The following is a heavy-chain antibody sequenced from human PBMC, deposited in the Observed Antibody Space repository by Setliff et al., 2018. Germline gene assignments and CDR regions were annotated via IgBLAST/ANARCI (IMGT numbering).Heavy chain of an antibody. Sequence: ASVKVSCKASGYNFTSYDINWVRQATGQGLEWMGWMNPNSGNTGYAQEFQGRVTMTRNTSISTAYMELSSLRSEDTAVYYCARSIESSSWYWFWALGPTDAFDIWGQGTMVTVSS. CDR3: ARSIESSSWYWFWALGPTDAFDI. CDR2: MNPNSGNT. CDR1: GYNFTSYD. D-gene: IGHD6-13*01. V-gene: IGHV1-8*01. J-gene: IGHJ3*02.